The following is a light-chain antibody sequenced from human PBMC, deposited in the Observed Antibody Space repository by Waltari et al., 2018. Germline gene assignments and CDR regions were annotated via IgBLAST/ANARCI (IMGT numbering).Light chain of an antibody. CDR2: EVT. V-gene: IGLV2-14*01. CDR1: SRDVGTSNY. J-gene: IGLJ1*01. Sequence: QSALTQPASVSGSPGQSITISCTGTSRDVGTSNYVSWYQQYPGKAPTLVIYEVTNRPSGVSDRFSGSKSGSTASLTISGLQPDDEAHYYCSSYTSATTLVVFGPGTWVTV. CDR3: SSYTSATTLVV.